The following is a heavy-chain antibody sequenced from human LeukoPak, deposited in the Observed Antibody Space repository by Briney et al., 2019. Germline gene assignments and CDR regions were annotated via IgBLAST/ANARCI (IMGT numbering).Heavy chain of an antibody. CDR3: ARTTPYVDTGPRDAFDI. CDR2: ISYDGSNK. Sequence: PGGSLRLSCAASGFTFSSYGMHWVRQAPGKGLEWVAVISYDGSNKYYADSVKGRFTISRDNSKNTLYLQMNSLRAEDTAVYYCARTTPYVDTGPRDAFDIWGQGTMVTVSS. V-gene: IGHV3-30*03. D-gene: IGHD5-18*01. CDR1: GFTFSSYG. J-gene: IGHJ3*02.